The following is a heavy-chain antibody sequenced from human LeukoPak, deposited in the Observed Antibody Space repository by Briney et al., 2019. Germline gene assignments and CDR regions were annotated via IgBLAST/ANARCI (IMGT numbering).Heavy chain of an antibody. J-gene: IGHJ5*02. CDR2: IVPNDSDT. V-gene: IGHV5-51*01. Sequence: GESLKISCKTSGYTFSKYWIGWVRQKSGKGLEWMGIIVPNDSDTRYSPSFQGPVTISADASTSTAYLQWSSLMASDTAMYYCVRGRGYHDSYNGYYDPDNWFETWGQGTLVTVSS. D-gene: IGHD3-16*01. CDR1: GYTFSKYW. CDR3: VRGRGYHDSYNGYYDPDNWFET.